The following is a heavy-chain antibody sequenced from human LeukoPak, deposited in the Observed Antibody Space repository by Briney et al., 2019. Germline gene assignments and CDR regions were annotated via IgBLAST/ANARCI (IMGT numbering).Heavy chain of an antibody. J-gene: IGHJ4*02. CDR2: IRYEGSNK. V-gene: IGHV3-30*02. CDR3: AKDYKDLYYYGSGSLDY. Sequence: GGSLRLSCAASGFTFSSYGMHWVRQAPGKGREWVAFIRYEGSNKYYADSVNERFTISKDNSKNTLYLQMNSLRAEDTAVYYCAKDYKDLYYYGSGSLDYWGQGTLLSVSA. CDR1: GFTFSSYG. D-gene: IGHD3-10*01.